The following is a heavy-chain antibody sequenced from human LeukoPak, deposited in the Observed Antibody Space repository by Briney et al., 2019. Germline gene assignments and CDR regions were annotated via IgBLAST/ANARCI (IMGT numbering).Heavy chain of an antibody. J-gene: IGHJ6*02. CDR2: IIPIFGTT. D-gene: IGHD4-11*01. CDR3: AGGGGLQFQSDSMDV. V-gene: IGHV1-69*13. Sequence: SVKVSCKTSGGTFSTSGISWVRQAPGQGLEWMGGIIPIFGTTKYAQKFQGRVTITADESTGKAYMKLSSLESEATAWYFGAGGGGLQFQSDSMDVWGQGTTVTVSS. CDR1: GGTFSTSG.